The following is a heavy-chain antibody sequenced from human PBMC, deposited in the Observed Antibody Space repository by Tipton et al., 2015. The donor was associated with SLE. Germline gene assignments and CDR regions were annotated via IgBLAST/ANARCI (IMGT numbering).Heavy chain of an antibody. J-gene: IGHJ5*02. CDR1: GFTFSSYS. CDR2: ISGDSRYI. CDR3: ARGDETYYGSGSYYNWFDL. V-gene: IGHV3-21*01. Sequence: SLRLSCAASGFTFSSYSMNWVRQAPGKGLEWVSSISGDSRYIYYADSVKGRFTISRDNAKKSLYLQMNSLRAEDTAVYYCARGDETYYGSGSYYNWFDLWGQGTLVTVSS. D-gene: IGHD3-10*01.